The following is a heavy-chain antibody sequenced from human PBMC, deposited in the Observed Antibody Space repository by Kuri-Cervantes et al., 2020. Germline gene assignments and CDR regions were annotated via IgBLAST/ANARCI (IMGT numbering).Heavy chain of an antibody. Sequence: GGSLRLSCAASGFTFSSYSMNWVRQAPGKGLEWVSLITSTGFTTFYADSVRGRFTISRDNSRNRLYLQMNSLRVEDTAVYYCAKGGTYASKALLDYWGQGTLVTVSS. D-gene: IGHD1-26*01. CDR3: AKGGTYASKALLDY. J-gene: IGHJ4*02. CDR1: GFTFSSYS. CDR2: ITSTGFTT. V-gene: IGHV3-23*01.